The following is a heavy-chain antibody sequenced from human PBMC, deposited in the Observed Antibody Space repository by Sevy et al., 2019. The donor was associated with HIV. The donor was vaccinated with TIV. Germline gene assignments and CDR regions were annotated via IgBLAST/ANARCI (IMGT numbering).Heavy chain of an antibody. V-gene: IGHV3-48*03. J-gene: IGHJ4*02. CDR3: ARVGSSGYYPQLQYYFDY. CDR1: GFTFSDYE. Sequence: GGSLRLSCAASGFTFSDYEMTWVRQAPGKGLEWVSYIYTSGSSRYYADSVKGRFTISRDNAKNSLYLQMNSLRAEDTAVYFCARVGSSGYYPQLQYYFDYWGQRTLVTVSS. D-gene: IGHD3-22*01. CDR2: IYTSGSSR.